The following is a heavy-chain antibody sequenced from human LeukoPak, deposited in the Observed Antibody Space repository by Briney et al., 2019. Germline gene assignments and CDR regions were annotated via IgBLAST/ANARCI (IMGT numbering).Heavy chain of an antibody. CDR1: GFTFSSYR. CDR2: ISSSSSYI. D-gene: IGHD3-3*01. V-gene: IGHV3-21*01. J-gene: IGHJ3*02. Sequence: EGSLRLSGAASGFTFSSYRMNWVRQAPGKGLEWVSSISSSSSYIYYADSVKGRFTISRDNAKNSLYLQMNSLRAEDTAVYYCAREVVTIFGVVIRDDAFDIWGQGTMVTVSS. CDR3: AREVVTIFGVVIRDDAFDI.